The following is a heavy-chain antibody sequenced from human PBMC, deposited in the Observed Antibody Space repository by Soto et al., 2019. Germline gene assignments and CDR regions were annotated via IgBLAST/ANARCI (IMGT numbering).Heavy chain of an antibody. J-gene: IGHJ3*02. CDR1: GFTLSDHY. CDR2: SRDKAQGYSI. CDR3: TKDADVYDFAFES. D-gene: IGHD3-3*01. V-gene: IGHV3-72*01. Sequence: GGSLRLSCAGSGFTLSDHYIDWVRQAPGKGLEWVGRSRDKAQGYSITYAASVKGRFTTSRDESKNSVYLQMNSLKTEDTAVYYCTKDADVYDFAFESWGQGTMVTVSS.